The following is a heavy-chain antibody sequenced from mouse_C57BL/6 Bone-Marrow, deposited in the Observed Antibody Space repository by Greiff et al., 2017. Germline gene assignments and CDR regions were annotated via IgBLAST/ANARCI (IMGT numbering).Heavy chain of an antibody. J-gene: IGHJ1*03. CDR2: LWRGGST. CDR3: AKKGSYWYFDV. V-gene: IGHV2-5*01. D-gene: IGHD1-1*01. CDR1: GFSLTSYG. Sequence: VQLQESGPGLVQPSQSLSITCTVSGFSLTSYGVHWVRQSPGKGLEWLGVLWRGGSTDYNAAFMSRLSITKDNSKSQVFFKMNRLQANDTAIYYCAKKGSYWYFDVWGTGTTVTVSS.